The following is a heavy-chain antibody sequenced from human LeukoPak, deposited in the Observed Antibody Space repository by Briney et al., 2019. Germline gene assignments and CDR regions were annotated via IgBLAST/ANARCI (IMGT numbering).Heavy chain of an antibody. CDR2: INPKSGGT. CDR3: ARGDCSSTSCYLGAYNWFDP. V-gene: IGHV1-2*02. CDR1: GYTFTGYY. D-gene: IGHD2-2*01. Sequence: ASVKVSCKASGYTFTGYYMHWVRQAPGQGLEWMGWINPKSGGTNYAQKFQGRVTMTRDTSISTAYMELSRLRSDDTAVYYCARGDCSSTSCYLGAYNWFDPWGQGTLVTVSS. J-gene: IGHJ5*02.